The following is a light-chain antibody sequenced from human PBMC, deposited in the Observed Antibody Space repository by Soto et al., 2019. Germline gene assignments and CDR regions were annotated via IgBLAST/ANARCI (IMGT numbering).Light chain of an antibody. Sequence: EIVMTQSPATLSVSPGESVTLSCRASQSVRSNLAWYQQKPGQAPRLLIYDASNRATGIPARFSGTGSGTDFTLTINNLEPEDFAVYYCQVRTNWSIAFGRGTRLEIK. V-gene: IGKV3-11*01. J-gene: IGKJ5*01. CDR2: DAS. CDR1: QSVRSN. CDR3: QVRTNWSIA.